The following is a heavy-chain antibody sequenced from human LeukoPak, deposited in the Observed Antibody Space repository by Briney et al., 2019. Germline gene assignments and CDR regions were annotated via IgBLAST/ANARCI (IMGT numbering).Heavy chain of an antibody. CDR2: ISGYNGNT. CDR1: GYTFTNYG. D-gene: IGHD1-26*01. V-gene: IGHV1-18*01. CDR3: ARVVEWELHDDY. J-gene: IGHJ4*02. Sequence: ASVKVSCKASGYTFTNYGISWVRQAPGQGLEWMGWISGYNGNTNYAQKLQGRVTMTTDTSTSTAYMELRSLRSDDTAVYYCARVVEWELHDDYWGQGTLVTVSS.